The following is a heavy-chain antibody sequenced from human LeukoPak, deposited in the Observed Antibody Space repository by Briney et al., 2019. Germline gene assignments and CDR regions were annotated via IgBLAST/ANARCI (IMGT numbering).Heavy chain of an antibody. J-gene: IGHJ4*02. CDR1: GGSISSSSYY. CDR3: ARPTGGGGSCFDY. Sequence: SETLSLTCTVSGGSISSSSYYWGWIRQPPGKGLEWIGSIYYSGSTYYNPSLKSRVTISVDTSKNQFSLELSSVTAADTAVYYCARPTGGGGSCFDYWGQGTLVTVSS. CDR2: IYYSGST. V-gene: IGHV4-39*01. D-gene: IGHD2-15*01.